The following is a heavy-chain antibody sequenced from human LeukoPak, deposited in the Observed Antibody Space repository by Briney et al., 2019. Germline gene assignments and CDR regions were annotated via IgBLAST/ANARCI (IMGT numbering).Heavy chain of an antibody. J-gene: IGHJ2*01. CDR2: IHYSGTT. CDR3: ARAHGGPGSWYFDL. V-gene: IGHV4-39*01. CDR1: GVSITRTTSY. D-gene: IGHD4-23*01. Sequence: SETLSLTCAVSGVSITRTTSYWGWVRQPPGKGLEWTATIHYSGTTYYNPSLQSRVTISVDTSKNQVSLSLRSVTAADTAVYYCARAHGGPGSWYFDLWGRGTLVTVSS.